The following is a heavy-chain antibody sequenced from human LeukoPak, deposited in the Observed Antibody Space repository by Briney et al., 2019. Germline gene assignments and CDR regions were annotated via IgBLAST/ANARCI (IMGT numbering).Heavy chain of an antibody. J-gene: IGHJ4*02. V-gene: IGHV4-59*01. CDR3: ARWWSCGGDCYLLDS. Sequence: SETLSLTCTVSGGSISVYYWSWIRQPPAKGLEGIGHVLYSGSTTYDPSLKGRVTISVDTSKNQFSLKLSSVTAADTAVYYCARWWSCGGDCYLLDSWGQGTLVTVSS. D-gene: IGHD2-21*02. CDR2: VLYSGST. CDR1: GGSISVYY.